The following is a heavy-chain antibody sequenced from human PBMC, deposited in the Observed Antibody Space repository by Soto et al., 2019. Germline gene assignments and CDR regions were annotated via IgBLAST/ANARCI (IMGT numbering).Heavy chain of an antibody. CDR2: ISAYNGNP. CDR3: ARGSDYDILTGYYKGGWFDP. CDR1: VYTFTRYG. D-gene: IGHD3-9*01. J-gene: IGHJ5*02. V-gene: IGHV1-18*01. Sequence: ASVTVSCQASVYTFTRYGIRWVRPAPGQGLAWMGWISAYNGNPNYAQKLQGRVTRNTDTSPSTAYMELRSLRSDDTAVYYCARGSDYDILTGYYKGGWFDPWGQGTLVTVSS.